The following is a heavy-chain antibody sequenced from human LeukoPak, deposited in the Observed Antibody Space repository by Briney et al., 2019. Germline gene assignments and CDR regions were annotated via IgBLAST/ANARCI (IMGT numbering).Heavy chain of an antibody. V-gene: IGHV4-61*02. Sequence: SETLSLTCTVSGASISRGSHYWSWIRQPAGKGLEWIGRIYATGNTNYSPSLWRRVTISVDTSKNQFSLRLNSVTAADTAVYYCARARYYYYNYMDVWGKGTTVTVSS. CDR2: IYATGNT. J-gene: IGHJ6*03. CDR1: GASISRGSHY. CDR3: ARARYYYYNYMDV.